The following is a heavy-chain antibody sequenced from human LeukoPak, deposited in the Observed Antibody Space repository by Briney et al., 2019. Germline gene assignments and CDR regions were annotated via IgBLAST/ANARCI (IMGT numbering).Heavy chain of an antibody. J-gene: IGHJ6*03. V-gene: IGHV1-8*01. CDR3: ARAPLHDYYYYYMDV. CDR1: GYTFTNYD. D-gene: IGHD1-14*01. Sequence: ASVKVSCKATGYTFTNYDINWVREATGQGLEWMGWMNPNNGNTGYAQKFQGRVSMTRNTSISTAYMELSSLRSEDTAVYYCARAPLHDYYYYYMDVWGKGTTVTVSS. CDR2: MNPNNGNT.